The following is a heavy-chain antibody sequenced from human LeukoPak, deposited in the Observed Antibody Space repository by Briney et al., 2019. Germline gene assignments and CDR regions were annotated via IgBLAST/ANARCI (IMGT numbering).Heavy chain of an antibody. Sequence: YPSETLSLTCAVYGGSFSGYYWSWTRQPPGKGLEWIGEINHSGSTNYNPSLKSRVTISVDTSKNQFSLKLSSVTAADTAVYYCARVPLIPPAFDIWGQGTMVTVSS. V-gene: IGHV4-34*01. CDR2: INHSGST. J-gene: IGHJ3*02. CDR1: GGSFSGYY. CDR3: ARVPLIPPAFDI.